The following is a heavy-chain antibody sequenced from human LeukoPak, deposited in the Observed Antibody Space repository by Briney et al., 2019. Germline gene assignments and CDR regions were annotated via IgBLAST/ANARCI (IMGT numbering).Heavy chain of an antibody. D-gene: IGHD3-9*01. CDR2: INAGNGNT. Sequence: ASVKVSCKASGYTFTSYVMHWVRQAPGQRLEWMGWINAGNGNTKYSQKFQGRVTITRDTSASTAYMELSSLRSEDTAVYYCARDRWGRSILSYWGQGTLVTVSS. CDR3: ARDRWGRSILSY. V-gene: IGHV1-3*01. J-gene: IGHJ4*02. CDR1: GYTFTSYV.